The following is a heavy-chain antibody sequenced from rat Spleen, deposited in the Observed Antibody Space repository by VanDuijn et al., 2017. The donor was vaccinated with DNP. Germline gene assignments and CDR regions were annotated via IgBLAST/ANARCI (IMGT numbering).Heavy chain of an antibody. Sequence: EVQLQESGPGLVKPSQSLSLTCSVTNYSITSNYWAWIRKFPGNKMEGVGDINYSGRTGYNPSLKSRISITRDTSRNQFFLQLNSVTTEDTATYYCARWTRYFDYWGQGIMVTVSS. CDR3: ARWTRYFDY. V-gene: IGHV3-1*01. CDR1: NYSITSNY. CDR2: INYSGRT. J-gene: IGHJ2*01. D-gene: IGHD1-7*01.